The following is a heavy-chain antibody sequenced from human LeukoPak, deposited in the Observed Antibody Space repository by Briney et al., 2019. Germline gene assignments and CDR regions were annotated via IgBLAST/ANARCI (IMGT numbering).Heavy chain of an antibody. CDR1: GFTFISYW. J-gene: IGHJ4*02. D-gene: IGHD6-19*01. CDR2: VNSDETTI. Sequence: PGGSLRLSCAASGFTFISYWMHWVRQAPGEGLVWVSNVNSDETTIHYADSVKGRFTISRDNAKNTLYLQMNSLRVEDTAVYYCARDNSGFDYWGQGTLVTVSS. V-gene: IGHV3-74*01. CDR3: ARDNSGFDY.